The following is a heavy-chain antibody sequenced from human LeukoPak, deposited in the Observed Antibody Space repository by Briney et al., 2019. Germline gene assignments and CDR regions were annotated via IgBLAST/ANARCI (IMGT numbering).Heavy chain of an antibody. CDR1: GGTFSSYA. CDR3: ARSRGVVPAAIWENWIDP. CDR2: IIPIFGTA. Sequence: GASVKVSCKASGGTFSSYAISWVRQAPGQGLEWMGGIIPIFGTANYAQQFQGRVTITTDESTSTAYMELSSLRSEDTAVYYCARSRGVVPAAIWENWIDPWGQGTLVTVSS. V-gene: IGHV1-69*05. D-gene: IGHD2-2*01. J-gene: IGHJ5*02.